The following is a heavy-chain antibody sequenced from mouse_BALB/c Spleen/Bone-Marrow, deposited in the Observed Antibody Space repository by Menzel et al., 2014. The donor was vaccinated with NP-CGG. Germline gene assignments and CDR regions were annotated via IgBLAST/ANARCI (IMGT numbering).Heavy chain of an antibody. V-gene: IGHV14-3*02. J-gene: IGHJ2*01. D-gene: IGHD1-1*01. CDR3: ASYVYGYYFDY. Sequence: VQLKESGAELVKPGASVKLSCTASGFNIKDTYMHWVKQRPEQGLEWIGRIDPANVNTKYVPKFQGKATITADTSSNTAYLQLSSLTSEDTAVYYCASYVYGYYFDYWGQGTTLTVSS. CDR2: IDPANVNT. CDR1: GFNIKDTY.